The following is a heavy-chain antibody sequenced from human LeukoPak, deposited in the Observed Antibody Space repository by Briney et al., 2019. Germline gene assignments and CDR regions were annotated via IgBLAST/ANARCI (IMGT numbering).Heavy chain of an antibody. Sequence: GGSLRLSCAASGFTFNNYAMHWVRQAPGKGLEWVALISHDGSAPFYADSVKGRFIISKDSPQNTLYLQMNSLRPEDTAVYYCARERRGYYAEYWGQGTQVTVSS. CDR3: ARERRGYYAEY. D-gene: IGHD3-3*01. J-gene: IGHJ4*02. CDR2: ISHDGSAP. CDR1: GFTFNNYA. V-gene: IGHV3-30*04.